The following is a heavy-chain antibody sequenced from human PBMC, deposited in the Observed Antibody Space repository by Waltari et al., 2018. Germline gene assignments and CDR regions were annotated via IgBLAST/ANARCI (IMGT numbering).Heavy chain of an antibody. CDR1: GYTFTGYY. J-gene: IGHJ4*02. CDR3: ARENGDASREFHY. D-gene: IGHD4-17*01. Sequence: QVQLVQSGAEVKKPGASVKVSCKASGYTFTGYYMHWVRQAPGQGLEWMGWVNPNSGGTNYAQKFQGRVTMPRDTSSSTAYMELSRLRADDTAVYYCARENGDASREFHYWGQGTLVTVSS. CDR2: VNPNSGGT. V-gene: IGHV1-2*02.